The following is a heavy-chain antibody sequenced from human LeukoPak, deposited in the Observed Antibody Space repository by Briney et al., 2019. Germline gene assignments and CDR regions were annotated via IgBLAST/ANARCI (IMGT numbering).Heavy chain of an antibody. CDR1: GFTFTSSA. J-gene: IGHJ4*02. V-gene: IGHV1-58*02. CDR3: AAVIDSGSYYVADY. Sequence: SVKVSCKASGFTFTSSAMQWVRQARGQRLEWIGWIVVGSGKTNYAQKFQERVTITRDMSTSTAYMELSSLRSEDTAVYYCAAVIDSGSYYVADYWGQGTLVTVSS. D-gene: IGHD1-26*01. CDR2: IVVGSGKT.